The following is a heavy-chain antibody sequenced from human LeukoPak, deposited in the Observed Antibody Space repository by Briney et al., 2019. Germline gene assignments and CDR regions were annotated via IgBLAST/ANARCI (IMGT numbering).Heavy chain of an antibody. CDR3: AKDKYGDNDYYFYGLDV. Sequence: GGSLRLSCAASGFTFDDYVMHWVRQAPGKGLEWVSNISWNSRSIGYADSVKGRFTTSRDNAKNSLYLQMNSLRAEDTALYYCAKDKYGDNDYYFYGLDVWGQGITVTVSS. D-gene: IGHD5-24*01. V-gene: IGHV3-9*01. J-gene: IGHJ6*02. CDR2: ISWNSRSI. CDR1: GFTFDDYV.